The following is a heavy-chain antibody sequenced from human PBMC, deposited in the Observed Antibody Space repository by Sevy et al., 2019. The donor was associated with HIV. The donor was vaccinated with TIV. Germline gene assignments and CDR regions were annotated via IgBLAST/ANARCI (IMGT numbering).Heavy chain of an antibody. CDR3: ARPYYDFWSGYTRMGAFDI. Sequence: ASVKVSCKASGYTFTSYGISWVRQAPGQGLEWMGWISAYNGNTNYAQKLQGRVTMTTDTSTSTVYMELRSLRSDDTAVYYCARPYYDFWSGYTRMGAFDIWGQGTMVTVSS. D-gene: IGHD3-3*01. V-gene: IGHV1-18*01. CDR2: ISAYNGNT. CDR1: GYTFTSYG. J-gene: IGHJ3*02.